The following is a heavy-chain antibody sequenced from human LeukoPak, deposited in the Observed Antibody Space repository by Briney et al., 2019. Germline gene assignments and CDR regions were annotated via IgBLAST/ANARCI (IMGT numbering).Heavy chain of an antibody. V-gene: IGHV3-7*03. CDR2: IKQDGSEK. Sequence: GGSLRLSRAAFGFTFSSYWMSWVRQAPGKGLEWVANIKQDGSEKYYVDSVKGRFTISRDNAKNSLYLQMNSLRAEDTAVYYCARIRTPDYYGSGSYAYYFDYWGQGTLVTVSS. J-gene: IGHJ4*02. CDR1: GFTFSSYW. D-gene: IGHD3-10*01. CDR3: ARIRTPDYYGSGSYAYYFDY.